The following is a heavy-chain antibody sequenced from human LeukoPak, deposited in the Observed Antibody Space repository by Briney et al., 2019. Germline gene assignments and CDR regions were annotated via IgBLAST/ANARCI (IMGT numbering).Heavy chain of an antibody. J-gene: IGHJ4*02. CDR1: GFTFSTYA. Sequence: GGSLRLSCDASGFTFSTYAMSWVRQAPGEGLEWVSGLSGSGGSTWYADSVKGRFTISRDNSKNTVYLHMNSLRAEDTAVYYCAKSREHYGSGFVTDYWGQGTLVTVSS. CDR3: AKSREHYGSGFVTDY. V-gene: IGHV3-23*01. CDR2: LSGSGGST. D-gene: IGHD3-10*01.